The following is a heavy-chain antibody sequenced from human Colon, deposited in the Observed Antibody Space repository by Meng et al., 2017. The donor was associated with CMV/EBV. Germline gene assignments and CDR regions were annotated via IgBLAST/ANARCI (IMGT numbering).Heavy chain of an antibody. J-gene: IGHJ5*02. CDR3: TTDGVIPAASTYNWFDP. D-gene: IGHD2-2*01. V-gene: IGHV3-15*01. Sequence: FSRAWMKWGRQAPGKGLEWVGRIRSKTNGGTTDYAAPVKGRFTISRDDSKNTLSLQMNSLRTEDTALYYCTTDGVIPAASTYNWFDPWGQGTLVTVSS. CDR1: FSRAW. CDR2: IRSKTNGGTT.